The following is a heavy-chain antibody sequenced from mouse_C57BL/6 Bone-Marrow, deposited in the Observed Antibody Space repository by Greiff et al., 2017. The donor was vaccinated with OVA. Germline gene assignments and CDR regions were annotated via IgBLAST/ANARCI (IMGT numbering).Heavy chain of an antibody. J-gene: IGHJ2*01. CDR2: IYPRSGNT. CDR3: AAYYSNPYYFDY. Sequence: QVQLQQSGAELARPGASVKLSCKASGYNFTSYGISWVKQRTGQGLEWIGEIYPRSGNTYYNEKFKGKATLTADKSSSTAYMELRSLTSEDSAVYFCAAYYSNPYYFDYWGQGTTLTVSS. D-gene: IGHD2-5*01. V-gene: IGHV1-81*01. CDR1: GYNFTSYG.